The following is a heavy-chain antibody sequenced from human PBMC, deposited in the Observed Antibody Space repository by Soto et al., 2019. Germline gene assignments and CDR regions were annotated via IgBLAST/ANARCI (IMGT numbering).Heavy chain of an antibody. J-gene: IGHJ5*02. D-gene: IGHD6-19*01. CDR2: ISYDGSNK. V-gene: IGHV3-30-3*01. CDR1: GFTFSSYA. Sequence: SLRLSCAASGFTFSSYAMHWVRQAPGKGLEWVAVISYDGSNKYYADSVKGRFTISRDNSKNTLYLQMNSLRAEDTAVYYCARDGVPYSSGWYAGFDPWGQGTLVTVS. CDR3: ARDGVPYSSGWYAGFDP.